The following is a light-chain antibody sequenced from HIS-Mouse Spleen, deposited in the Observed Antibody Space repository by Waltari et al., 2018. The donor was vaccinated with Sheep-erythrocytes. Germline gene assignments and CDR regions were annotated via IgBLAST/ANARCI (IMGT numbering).Light chain of an antibody. V-gene: IGLV3-21*03. J-gene: IGLJ2*01. CDR3: QVWKV. Sequence: SYVLTPPPSVSVAPGKTARITWGGNNIGSKSVHWYQQKPGQAHVLVVYDDSDRPSGIPERFSGSNSGNTATLTISRVEAGDEADYYCQVWKVFGGGTKLTVL. CDR2: DDS. CDR1: NIGSKS.